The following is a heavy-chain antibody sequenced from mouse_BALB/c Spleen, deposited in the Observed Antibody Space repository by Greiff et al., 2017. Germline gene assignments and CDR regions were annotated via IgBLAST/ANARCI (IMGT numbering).Heavy chain of an antibody. CDR1: GYSFTGYF. J-gene: IGHJ3*01. Sequence: EVQLQQSGPELVKPGASVKISCKASGYSFTGYFMNWVMQSHGKSLEWIGRINPYNGDTFYNQKFKGKATLTVDKSSSTAHMELRSLASEDSAVYYCAREVSWFAYWGQGTLVTVSA. CDR2: INPYNGDT. CDR3: AREVSWFAY. V-gene: IGHV1-20*02.